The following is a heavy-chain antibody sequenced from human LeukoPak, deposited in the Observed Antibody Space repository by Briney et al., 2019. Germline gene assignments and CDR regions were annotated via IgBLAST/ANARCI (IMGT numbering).Heavy chain of an antibody. CDR1: GFTFDDYA. Sequence: GGSLRLSCAASGFTFDDYAMHWVRHAPGKGLEWVSGISWNSGSIGYADSVKGRFTISRDNAKNSLYLQMNSLRAEDTALYYCAKDRGIYYDSSGYPLDAFDIWGQGTMVTVSS. V-gene: IGHV3-9*01. CDR3: AKDRGIYYDSSGYPLDAFDI. J-gene: IGHJ3*02. CDR2: ISWNSGSI. D-gene: IGHD3-22*01.